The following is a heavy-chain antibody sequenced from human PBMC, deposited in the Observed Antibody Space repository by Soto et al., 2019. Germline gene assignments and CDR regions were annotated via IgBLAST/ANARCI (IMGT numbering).Heavy chain of an antibody. CDR1: GFSFGSYA. CDR3: ARSSYLDY. CDR2: ISGSDGKT. V-gene: IGHV3-23*01. J-gene: IGHJ4*02. Sequence: AGGSLRLSCAASGFSFGSYALSWVRQAPGKGLEWVSTISGSDGKTFYADSVKGRFSISRDTSQSTLYLQMNSLRADDTAMYYCARSSYLDYCGQGTCLTVSS.